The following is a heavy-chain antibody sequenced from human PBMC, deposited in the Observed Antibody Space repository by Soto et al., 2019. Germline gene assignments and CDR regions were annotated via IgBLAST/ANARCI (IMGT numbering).Heavy chain of an antibody. D-gene: IGHD5-18*01. Sequence: GESLKISCKGSGYSFVSYWIAWARQMPGKGLEWMWSIYPGDSDTTYSPSIQGQVTISADKSSTTVYLQWNTLKASDTAMYYCAKTDGYEVEYWGQGTQVTVSS. V-gene: IGHV5-51*01. CDR1: GYSFVSYW. J-gene: IGHJ4*02. CDR3: AKTDGYEVEY. CDR2: IYPGDSDT.